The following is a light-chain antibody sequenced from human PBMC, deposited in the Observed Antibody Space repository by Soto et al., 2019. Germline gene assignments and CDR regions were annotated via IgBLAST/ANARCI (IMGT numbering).Light chain of an antibody. CDR2: AAS. J-gene: IGKJ5*01. Sequence: IQMTQSPSSLSASVGYRVTITCRASQSISSYLNWYQQKPGKAPKLLIYAASSLQSGVPSRFSGSGSGTHFTLTIISLQPEDFTPYYCQLFPGHPISFAEGGRLE. CDR1: QSISSY. CDR3: QLFPGHPIS. V-gene: IGKV1-39*01.